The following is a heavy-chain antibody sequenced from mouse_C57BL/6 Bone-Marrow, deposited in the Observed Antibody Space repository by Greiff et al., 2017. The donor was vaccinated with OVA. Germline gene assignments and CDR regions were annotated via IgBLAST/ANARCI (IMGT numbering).Heavy chain of an antibody. CDR1: GFTFSSYG. Sequence: DVKLVESGGDLVKPGGSLKLSCAASGFTFSSYGMSWVRQTPDKRLEWVATISSGGSYTYYPDSVKGRFTISRDNAKNTLYLQMSSLKSEDTAMYYCARRGSSGYYFDYWGQGTTLTVSS. J-gene: IGHJ2*01. D-gene: IGHD3-2*02. CDR2: ISSGGSYT. CDR3: ARRGSSGYYFDY. V-gene: IGHV5-6*02.